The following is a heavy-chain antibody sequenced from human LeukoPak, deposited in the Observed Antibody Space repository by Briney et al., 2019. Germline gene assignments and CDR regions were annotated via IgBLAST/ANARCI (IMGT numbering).Heavy chain of an antibody. D-gene: IGHD5-24*01. Sequence: GGSLRLSCAASGFMFSSNWMSWVRLAPGKGLEWVASIKEDGTETYYVDSVKGRFTISRDNAKNSLYLQMNSLRVENTAVYYCAKEGRSLQTYWGQGTLVTVSS. CDR3: AKEGRSLQTY. CDR2: IKEDGTET. J-gene: IGHJ4*02. CDR1: GFMFSSNW. V-gene: IGHV3-7*03.